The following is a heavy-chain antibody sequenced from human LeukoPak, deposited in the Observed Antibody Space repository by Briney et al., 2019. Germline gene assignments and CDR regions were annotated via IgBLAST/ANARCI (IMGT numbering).Heavy chain of an antibody. CDR3: ARGQPKWEVQVWTY. D-gene: IGHD3/OR15-3a*01. J-gene: IGHJ4*02. CDR1: GFTFSSYS. V-gene: IGHV3-21*01. CDR2: ISSSSSYI. Sequence: GGSLRLSCAASGFTFSSYSMNWVRQAPGKGLEWVSSISSSSSYIYYADSVKGRFTISRDNAKNSLYLQMNSLRAEDTAVYYCARGQPKWEVQVWTYWGRGTLVTVSS.